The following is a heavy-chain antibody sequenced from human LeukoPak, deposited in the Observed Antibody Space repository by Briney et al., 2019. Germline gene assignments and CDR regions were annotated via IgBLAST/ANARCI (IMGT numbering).Heavy chain of an antibody. D-gene: IGHD3-9*01. Sequence: PSETLSLTCTVSGGSISSGSYYWGWIRQPPGKGLEWIGNIYYSGSTYYNPSLKSRVTISVDTSKNQFSLKLSSVTAADTAVYYCARDLRYDILTGYYLYNWFDPWGQGTLVTVSS. V-gene: IGHV4-39*07. J-gene: IGHJ5*02. CDR2: IYYSGST. CDR1: GGSISSGSYY. CDR3: ARDLRYDILTGYYLYNWFDP.